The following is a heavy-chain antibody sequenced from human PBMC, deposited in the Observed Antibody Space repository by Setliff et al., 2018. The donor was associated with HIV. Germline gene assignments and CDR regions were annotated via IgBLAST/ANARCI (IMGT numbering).Heavy chain of an antibody. V-gene: IGHV1-46*01. J-gene: IGHJ5*02. D-gene: IGHD6-13*01. CDR3: AGTAAGYNWFDP. CDR2: INPSGGST. CDR1: GYTFTSYY. Sequence: ASVKVSCKASGYTFTSYYMHWVRQAPGQGLEWMGIINPSGGSTSYAQKFQGRVTMTRDTSTSTVYMELSSLRSEDTAVYYCAGTAAGYNWFDPWGQGTLVTVSS.